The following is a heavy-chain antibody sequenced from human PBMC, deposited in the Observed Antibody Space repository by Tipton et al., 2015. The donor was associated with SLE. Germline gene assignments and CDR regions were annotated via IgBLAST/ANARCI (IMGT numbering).Heavy chain of an antibody. CDR2: LYTSGCT. V-gene: IGHV4-61*02. D-gene: IGHD2-15*01. Sequence: TLSLTCAVSGYSISSGYYWGWIRPPAGKGLEWIGRLYTSGCTNYKPTLKSRVTMSVDTSTNQFSLKLSSATAEDTAVYYCSRAVGWFDPWGQGTLVTASS. CDR1: GYSISSGYY. J-gene: IGHJ5*02. CDR3: SRAVGWFDP.